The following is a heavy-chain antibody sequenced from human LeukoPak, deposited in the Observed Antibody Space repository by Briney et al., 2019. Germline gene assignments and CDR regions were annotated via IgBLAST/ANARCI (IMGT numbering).Heavy chain of an antibody. CDR2: INNYNGLT. CDR1: GYTFTNDG. J-gene: IGHJ4*02. V-gene: IGHV1-18*01. Sequence: ASVKVSCKASGYTFTNDGVSWVRQAPGRGLEWVGWINNYNGLTHSAPRFQGRVTVTTDTFTSTAYMELRSLTSDDTAVYFCVRDERAVTAGGEYYFDYWGQGTLVTVSS. D-gene: IGHD2-21*01. CDR3: VRDERAVTAGGEYYFDY.